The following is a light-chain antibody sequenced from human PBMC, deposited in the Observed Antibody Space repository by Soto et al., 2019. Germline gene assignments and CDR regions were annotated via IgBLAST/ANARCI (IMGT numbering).Light chain of an antibody. CDR1: QSVLYSSNNKNY. Sequence: DIVMTQSPDSLAVSLGERATINCKSSQSVLYSSNNKNYLAWYQQKPGQPPKLLIYWASTRESGVPDRFSGSGSGTDFTLTISSLQAEVVAVDYCQQYYDTRTFGQGTKLEIK. CDR3: QQYYDTRT. V-gene: IGKV4-1*01. J-gene: IGKJ2*01. CDR2: WAS.